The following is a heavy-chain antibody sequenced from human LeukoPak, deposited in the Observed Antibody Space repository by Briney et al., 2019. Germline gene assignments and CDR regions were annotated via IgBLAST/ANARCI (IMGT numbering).Heavy chain of an antibody. J-gene: IGHJ6*02. V-gene: IGHV4-30-4*01. D-gene: IGHD1-26*01. CDR2: IYYSGST. CDR1: GGSISSGDYS. Sequence: SQTLSLTCTVSGGSISSGDYSWSWIRQPPGKGLEWIGNIYYSGSTDYNPSLKSRVTISVDTSKNQFSLKLSAVTAADTAVYYCARDGMTPFDYSYGMDVWGQGTTVTVSS. CDR3: ARDGMTPFDYSYGMDV.